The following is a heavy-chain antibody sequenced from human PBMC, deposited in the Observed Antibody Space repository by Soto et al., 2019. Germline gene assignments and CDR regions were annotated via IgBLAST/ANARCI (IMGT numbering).Heavy chain of an antibody. CDR3: ARSGSMPYYYYGMDV. Sequence: QVQLVQSGAEVKKPGASVRVSCKASGYTFARYGIDWVRQAPGQGLEWMGGISGHNGDTKYVQKFQGRVSMTTDTSPSTASMELRSLRSDDTAVYYCARSGSMPYYYYGMDVWGQGTTVTVSS. V-gene: IGHV1-18*01. D-gene: IGHD3-10*01. CDR2: ISGHNGDT. J-gene: IGHJ6*02. CDR1: GYTFARYG.